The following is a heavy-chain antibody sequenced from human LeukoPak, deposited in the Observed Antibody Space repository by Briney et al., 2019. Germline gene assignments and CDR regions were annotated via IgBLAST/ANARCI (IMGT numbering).Heavy chain of an antibody. CDR1: GFTFSSYT. CDR2: ISTSHSYI. V-gene: IGHV3-21*01. CDR3: ARLTVSDHSRYCGGDCYSDY. Sequence: GGSLRLSCTASGFTFSSYTFNWVRQAPGKGLEWVSSISTSHSYIYYADSLKGRFTISRDNAKNSLYLQMNSLRAEDTAVYYCARLTVSDHSRYCGGDCYSDYWGQGTLVTVSS. J-gene: IGHJ4*02. D-gene: IGHD2-21*02.